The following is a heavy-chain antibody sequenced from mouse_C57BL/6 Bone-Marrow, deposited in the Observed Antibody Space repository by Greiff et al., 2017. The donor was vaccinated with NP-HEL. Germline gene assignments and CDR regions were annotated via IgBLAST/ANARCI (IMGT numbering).Heavy chain of an antibody. V-gene: IGHV3-6*01. J-gene: IGHJ3*01. CDR3: TRGYYSNYGFAY. CDR2: ISYDCSN. Sequence: EVKLQESGPCLVKPSQSLSLTCSVTCYSITSGFYWNWIRQSPGNKLEWLGYISYDCSNYYNSSLKNRISITCDTSKNQFFLKLNSVTTEDTATYYCTRGYYSNYGFAYWGQGTLVTVSA. CDR1: CYSITSGFY. D-gene: IGHD2-5*01.